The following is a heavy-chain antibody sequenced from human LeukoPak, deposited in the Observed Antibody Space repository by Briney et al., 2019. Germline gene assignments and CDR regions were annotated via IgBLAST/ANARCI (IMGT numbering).Heavy chain of an antibody. CDR1: GFTFSSYS. J-gene: IGHJ4*02. V-gene: IGHV3-21*01. CDR3: ARVPEPIVGATISVGY. D-gene: IGHD1-26*01. Sequence: PRGSLRHSCAASGFTFSSYSMNWVRQAPGKGLEWVSSISSSSSYIYYADSVKGRFTISRDNAKNSLYLQMNSLRAEDTAVYYCARVPEPIVGATISVGYWGQGTLVTVSS. CDR2: ISSSSSYI.